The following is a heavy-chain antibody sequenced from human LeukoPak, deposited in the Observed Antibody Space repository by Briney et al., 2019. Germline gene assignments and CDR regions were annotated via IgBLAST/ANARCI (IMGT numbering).Heavy chain of an antibody. V-gene: IGHV3-30*02. D-gene: IGHD3-10*01. Sequence: GGSLRLSCAASGFTFSSYGIHWVHQAPGKGLEWVAFIRYDGSNKYYAGSVRGRFTISRDNSQNTVYLKMNTLRAEDTAVYYCARDSYYYGSGSSQPYYYMDVWGIGTTVTISS. CDR1: GFTFSSYG. J-gene: IGHJ6*03. CDR2: IRYDGSNK. CDR3: ARDSYYYGSGSSQPYYYMDV.